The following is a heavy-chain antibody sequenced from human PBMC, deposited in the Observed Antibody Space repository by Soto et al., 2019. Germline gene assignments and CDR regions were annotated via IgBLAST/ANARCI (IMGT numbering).Heavy chain of an antibody. J-gene: IGHJ4*02. Sequence: PGGSLRLSCAASGFTFSSYGMHWVRQAPGKGLEWVAVISYDGSNKYYADSVKGRFTISRDNSKNTLYLQMNSLRAEDTAVYYGAKEVGIHLLPLCFGYCGQGTLFPVCS. V-gene: IGHV3-30*18. CDR2: ISYDGSNK. CDR1: GFTFSSYG. D-gene: IGHD5-18*01. CDR3: AKEVGIHLLPLCFGY.